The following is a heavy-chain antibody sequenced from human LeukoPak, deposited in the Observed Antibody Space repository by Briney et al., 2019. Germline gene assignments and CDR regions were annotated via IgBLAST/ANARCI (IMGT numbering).Heavy chain of an antibody. D-gene: IGHD2-2*01. CDR1: GGSISSGGYY. V-gene: IGHV4-30-2*01. CDR2: IYHSGST. CDR3: ARDRLGYCSSTSCTNNYYYYMDV. Sequence: SETLSLTCTVSGGSISSGGYYWSWIRQPPGKGLEWIGYIYHSGSTYYNPSLKSRVTISVDRSKNQFSLKLSSVTAADTAVYYCARDRLGYCSSTSCTNNYYYYMDVWGKGTTVTVSS. J-gene: IGHJ6*03.